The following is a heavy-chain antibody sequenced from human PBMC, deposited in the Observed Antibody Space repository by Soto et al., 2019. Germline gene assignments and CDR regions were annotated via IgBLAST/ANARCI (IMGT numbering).Heavy chain of an antibody. CDR2: MYSGGNT. CDR3: ARGSWFVCSY. CDR1: GFTVSSNY. Sequence: GGSLRLSCAASGFTVSSNYMSWVRQAPWKGLEWFSVMYSGGNTYYADSVKGRFTISRDNSKNTLYLQMNSLRAEDTAVYYCARGSWFVCSYSGQGLLVTVSS. J-gene: IGHJ4*02. V-gene: IGHV3-53*01. D-gene: IGHD2-15*01.